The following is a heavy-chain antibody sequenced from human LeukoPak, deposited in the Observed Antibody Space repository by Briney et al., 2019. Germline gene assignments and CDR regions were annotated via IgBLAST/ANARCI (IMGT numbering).Heavy chain of an antibody. Sequence: TGGSLRLSCAASGXTFSDYYMSWIRQAPGKGLEWVSYISSSSSYTNYADSVKGRFTISRDNAKNSLYLQMNSLRAEDTAVYYCARDYRDESRWFDPWGQGTLVTVSS. V-gene: IGHV3-11*05. CDR3: ARDYRDESRWFDP. D-gene: IGHD1-26*01. CDR2: ISSSSSYT. CDR1: GXTFSDYY. J-gene: IGHJ5*02.